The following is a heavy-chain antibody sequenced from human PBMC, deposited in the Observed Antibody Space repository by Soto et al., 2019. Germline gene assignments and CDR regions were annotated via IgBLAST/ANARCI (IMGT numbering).Heavy chain of an antibody. Sequence: QVHLVESGGGVVQPGTSLRLSCIASGFNFGSHGMHWVRRAPGKGLEWVAVLWFDGSYEHYADSVRGRFTISRDNARNTLSLQMSSLGVHDTAVYYCARDPRRTSIDGGSSRAYWFDSWGQGALVTVAS. CDR1: GFNFGSHG. CDR3: ARDPRRTSIDGGSSRAYWFDS. J-gene: IGHJ5*02. CDR2: LWFDGSYE. V-gene: IGHV3-33*01. D-gene: IGHD3-10*01.